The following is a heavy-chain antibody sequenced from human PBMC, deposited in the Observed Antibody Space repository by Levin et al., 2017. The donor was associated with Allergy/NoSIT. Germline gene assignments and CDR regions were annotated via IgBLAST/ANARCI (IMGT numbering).Heavy chain of an antibody. CDR2: ISGSGGST. V-gene: IGHV3-23*01. D-gene: IGHD2-2*01. J-gene: IGHJ6*02. CDR1: GFTFSSYA. Sequence: GGSLRLSCAASGFTFSSYAMSWVRQAPGKGLEWVSAISGSGGSTYYADSVKGRFTISRDNSKNTLYLQMNSLRAEDTAVYYCAKDARYCSSTSCEGYYYYGMDVWGQGTTVTVSS. CDR3: AKDARYCSSTSCEGYYYYGMDV.